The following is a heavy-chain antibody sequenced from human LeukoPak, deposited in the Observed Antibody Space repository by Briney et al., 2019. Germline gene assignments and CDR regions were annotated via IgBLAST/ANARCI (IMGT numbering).Heavy chain of an antibody. J-gene: IGHJ3*02. V-gene: IGHV4-34*01. CDR1: GGSFSGYY. Sequence: NPSETLSLTCAVYGGSFSGYYWSWIRQPPGNGLEWIGEINHSGSTNYNPSLKSRVTISVDTSKNQVSLKLSSVTAADTAVYYCARGSTPYAFYIWGQGTMVTVSS. CDR3: ARGSTPYAFYI. CDR2: INHSGST.